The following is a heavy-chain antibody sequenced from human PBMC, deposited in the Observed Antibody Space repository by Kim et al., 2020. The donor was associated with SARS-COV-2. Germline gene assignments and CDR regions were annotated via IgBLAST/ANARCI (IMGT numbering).Heavy chain of an antibody. CDR3: ARAGYSSSWYSYNWFDP. J-gene: IGHJ5*02. Sequence: LKSRVTISVDTSKNQFSLKLSSVTAADTAVYYCARAGYSSSWYSYNWFDPWGQGTLVTVSS. V-gene: IGHV4-59*01. D-gene: IGHD6-13*01.